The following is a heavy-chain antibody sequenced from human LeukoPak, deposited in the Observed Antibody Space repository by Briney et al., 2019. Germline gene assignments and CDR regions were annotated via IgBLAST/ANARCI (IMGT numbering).Heavy chain of an antibody. Sequence: GGSLRLSCAASGFTFSRNGMHWVRQAPGKGLEWVAAISYDGSNKWHADSVKGRFTISRDNSKHTLYLQTNSLRAEDTAVYYCARGGYWGDYVFDFWGPGTLVTVSS. CDR1: GFTFSRNG. CDR2: ISYDGSNK. CDR3: ARGGYWGDYVFDF. V-gene: IGHV3-30*03. D-gene: IGHD4-17*01. J-gene: IGHJ4*02.